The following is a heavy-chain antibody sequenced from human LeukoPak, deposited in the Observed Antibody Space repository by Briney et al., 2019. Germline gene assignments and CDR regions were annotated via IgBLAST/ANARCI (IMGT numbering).Heavy chain of an antibody. CDR2: IVSSGSVK. V-gene: IGHV3-11*04. D-gene: IGHD3-10*01. CDR1: EFTFSDYY. Sequence: GGSLRLSCTVSEFTFSDYYMSWIRQAPGKGLEWVSYIVSSGSVKYYADSVKGRFTISRDNAKNSLYLQMNSQRAEDTAVYYCARDGSGSYSASFDYWGQGTLVTVSS. CDR3: ARDGSGSYSASFDY. J-gene: IGHJ4*02.